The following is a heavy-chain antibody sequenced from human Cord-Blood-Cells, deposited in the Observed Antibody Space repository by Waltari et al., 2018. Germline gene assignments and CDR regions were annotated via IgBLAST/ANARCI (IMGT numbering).Heavy chain of an antibody. V-gene: IGHV1-69*01. D-gene: IGHD3-22*01. J-gene: IGHJ4*02. Sequence: QVQLVQSRAEVKKPGSSVKVSCKASGGPFSSLSISRVRQAPGQGLEWMGGIIPIFGTANYGQKFQGRVTITADESTSTAYMELSSLRSEDTAVYYCARKYYYDSSGYYLNVWGQGTLVTVSS. CDR1: GGPFSSLS. CDR3: ARKYYYDSSGYYLNV. CDR2: IIPIFGTA.